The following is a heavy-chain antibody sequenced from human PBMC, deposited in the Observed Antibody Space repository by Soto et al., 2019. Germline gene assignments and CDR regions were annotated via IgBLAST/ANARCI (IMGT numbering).Heavy chain of an antibody. CDR2: IYTGGTT. D-gene: IGHD1-26*01. CDR1: GFTVSTNY. CDR3: VRVWGYYFES. V-gene: IGHV3-53*02. J-gene: IGHJ4*02. Sequence: EVKLVETGGALIQPGGSLTLSCAVSGFTVSTNYMAWVRQGPGKGLEWVSVIYTGGTTYYADSVTGRSTFSRDTSKNILYLHLNSLTTDDTAVYYCVRVWGYYFESWGQGTLVAVSS.